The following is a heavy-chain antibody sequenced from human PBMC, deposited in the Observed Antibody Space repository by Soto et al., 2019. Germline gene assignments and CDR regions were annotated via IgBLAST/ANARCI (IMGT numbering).Heavy chain of an antibody. J-gene: IGHJ4*02. CDR1: GGSISSYY. D-gene: IGHD3-22*01. V-gene: IGHV4-59*01. Sequence: SETLSLTFTVSGGSISSYYWSWIRQPPGKGLEWILYIYDSGSTNYNPSLKSRVTISVDTSKNQFSLRLTSVTAADTAVYFCASDRALYEGSGLYFHXWGQGTLVTVS. CDR3: ASDRALYEGSGLYFHX. CDR2: IYDSGST.